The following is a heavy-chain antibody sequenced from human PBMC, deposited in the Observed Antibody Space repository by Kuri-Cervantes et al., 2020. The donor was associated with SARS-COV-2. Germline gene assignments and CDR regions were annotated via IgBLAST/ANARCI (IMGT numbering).Heavy chain of an antibody. J-gene: IGHJ3*02. V-gene: IGHV3-48*01. D-gene: IGHD3-9*01. Sequence: GGSLRLSCAASGFTFSSYSMNWVRQAPGKGLEWVSYIGSSSSTIYYADSVKGRFTISRDNAKNSLYLQMNSLRAEDTAVYYCARDPGYDILTGYYFDAFDIWGQGTMVTVSS. CDR2: IGSSSSTI. CDR3: ARDPGYDILTGYYFDAFDI. CDR1: GFTFSSYS.